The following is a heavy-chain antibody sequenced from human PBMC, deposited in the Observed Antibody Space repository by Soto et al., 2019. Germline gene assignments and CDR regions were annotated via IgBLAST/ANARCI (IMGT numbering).Heavy chain of an antibody. Sequence: SETLSLTCAVYGGSFSGYYWSWIRQPPGKGLEWIGEINHSGSTNYNPSLKSRVTISVDTSKNQFSLKLSSVTAADTAVYYCARNRLGRGYSYGSGYYYYGMDVWGQGTTVTVSS. D-gene: IGHD5-18*01. J-gene: IGHJ6*02. CDR2: INHSGST. CDR3: ARNRLGRGYSYGSGYYYYGMDV. V-gene: IGHV4-34*01. CDR1: GGSFSGYY.